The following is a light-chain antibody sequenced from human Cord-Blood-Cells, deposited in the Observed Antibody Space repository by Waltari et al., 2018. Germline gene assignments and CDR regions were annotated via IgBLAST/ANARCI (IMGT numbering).Light chain of an antibody. CDR1: SSDVGSYNL. J-gene: IGLJ3*02. CDR3: CSYAGSSTFV. CDR2: EGS. Sequence: QSALTQPAPVSGSPGQSITISCTGTSSDVGSYNLISWYQQHPGKAPKLMIYEGSKRPSGVSNRCSGSKSGNTASLTIAGLQAEDEADYYCCSYAGSSTFVFGGGTKLTIL. V-gene: IGLV2-23*01.